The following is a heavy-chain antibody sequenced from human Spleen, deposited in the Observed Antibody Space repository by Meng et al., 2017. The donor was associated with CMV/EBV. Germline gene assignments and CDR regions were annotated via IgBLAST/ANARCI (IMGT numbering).Heavy chain of an antibody. V-gene: IGHV3-7*03. CDR3: ARDWGEEEGAFDI. J-gene: IGHJ3*02. D-gene: IGHD3-16*01. CDR2: INQHGSEQ. CDR1: GFSFSSHS. Sequence: GESLKISCAASGFSFSSHSMNWVRQAPGKGLQWVANINQHGSEQNYVDSVKGRFTIFRDNAKNSLYLQMNSLTVDDTAVYYCARDWGEEEGAFDIWGQGTMVTVSS.